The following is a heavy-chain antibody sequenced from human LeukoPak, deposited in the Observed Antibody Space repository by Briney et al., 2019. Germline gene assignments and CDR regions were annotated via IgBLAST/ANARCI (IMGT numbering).Heavy chain of an antibody. CDR1: GFIFDDYA. CDR3: AKDKSDNYFDY. V-gene: IGHV3-43*02. Sequence: GGSLRLSCGVSGFIFDDYAMHGVRQAPGKGLEWVSLISGDGGSTYYADSVKGRFTISRDNSKNSLYLQMNSLRTEDTALYYCAKDKSDNYFDYWGQGTLVTVSS. D-gene: IGHD3-22*01. J-gene: IGHJ4*02. CDR2: ISGDGGST.